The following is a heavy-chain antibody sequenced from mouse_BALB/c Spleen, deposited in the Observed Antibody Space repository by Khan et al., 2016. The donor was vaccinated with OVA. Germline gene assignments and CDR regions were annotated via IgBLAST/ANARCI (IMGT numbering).Heavy chain of an antibody. CDR3: ARGYFGNYEFVY. CDR2: IFPGTGTT. D-gene: IGHD2-1*01. J-gene: IGHJ3*01. V-gene: IGHV1S132*01. Sequence: QVQLQQPGAELVKPGASVKLSCKTSGYTFTSYWIQWVKQRPGQGLGWIGQIFPGTGTTYYNENFKGKATLTVDTSSSTAYMQLSGLTSEDSAVYCCARGYFGNYEFVYWGQGTLVTVSP. CDR1: GYTFTSYW.